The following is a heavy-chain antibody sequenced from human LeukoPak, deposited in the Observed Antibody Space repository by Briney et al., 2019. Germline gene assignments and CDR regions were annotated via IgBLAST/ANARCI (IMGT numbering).Heavy chain of an antibody. V-gene: IGHV1-2*02. CDR3: ARGITIYGVMIIYFDS. J-gene: IGHJ4*02. CDR2: IKPDGGDT. CDR1: GYTSTDYY. Sequence: ASVKVSCKASGYTSTDYYLHWVRQAPGHGLEWMGWIKPDGGDTNYAQRLQGRVTMTRDTSISTAYMELTNLSSDDTAVYYCARGITIYGVMIIYFDSWGQGTLVTVSS. D-gene: IGHD3-3*01.